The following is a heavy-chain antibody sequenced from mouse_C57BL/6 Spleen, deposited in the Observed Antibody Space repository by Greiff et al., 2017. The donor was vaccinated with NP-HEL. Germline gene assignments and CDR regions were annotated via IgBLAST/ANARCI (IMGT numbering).Heavy chain of an antibody. Sequence: EVMLVESEGGLVQPGSSMKLSCTASGFTFSDYYMAWVRQVPEKGLEWVANINYDGSSTYYLDSLKSRFIISRDNAKNILYLQMSSLKSEDTATYYCARDYGSRRYFDVWGTGTTVTVSS. CDR1: GFTFSDYY. D-gene: IGHD1-1*01. V-gene: IGHV5-16*01. J-gene: IGHJ1*03. CDR2: INYDGSST. CDR3: ARDYGSRRYFDV.